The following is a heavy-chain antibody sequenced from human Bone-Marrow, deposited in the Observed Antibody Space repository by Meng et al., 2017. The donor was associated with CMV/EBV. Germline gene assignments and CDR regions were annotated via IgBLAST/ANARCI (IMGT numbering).Heavy chain of an antibody. J-gene: IGHJ4*02. CDR1: GFTFINYA. V-gene: IGHV3-23*01. CDR3: AKAGYCSGGSCYLPDDY. D-gene: IGHD2-15*01. CDR2: IGHKGDST. Sequence: GESLKISCVASGFTFINYAMSWVRQAPGRGLEWVSAIGHKGDSTYYADSVKGRFTISRDNSKNTLYLQMNSLRAEDTAVYYCAKAGYCSGGSCYLPDDYWGQGTLVTVSS.